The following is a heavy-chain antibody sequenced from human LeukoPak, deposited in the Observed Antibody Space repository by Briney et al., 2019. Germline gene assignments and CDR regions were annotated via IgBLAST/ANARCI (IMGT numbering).Heavy chain of an antibody. CDR2: INARGDT. CDR1: GWSFNDHY. J-gene: IGHJ5*02. D-gene: IGHD2-2*01. Sequence: SETLSLTCAVYGWSFNDHYWNWIRQPPGKGLEWIGEINARGDTNFNPSLKSRVTISVDTSKNQFSLTLRSMIAADTAVYYCARGQVPAARGYNWFDPWGKGTLVTVSS. V-gene: IGHV4-34*01. CDR3: ARGQVPAARGYNWFDP.